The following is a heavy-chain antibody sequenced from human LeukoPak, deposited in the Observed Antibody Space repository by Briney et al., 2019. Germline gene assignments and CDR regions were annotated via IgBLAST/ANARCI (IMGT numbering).Heavy chain of an antibody. CDR3: ARYPSSCSSTSCYDY. V-gene: IGHV4-4*07. Sequence: SETLSLTCTVSGGSISSYYWSWIRQPAGKGREWIGRIYTSGSTNYNPSLKSRVTISVDKSKNQFSLKLSSVTAADTAVYYCARYPSSCSSTSCYDYWGQGTLVTVSS. J-gene: IGHJ4*02. CDR2: IYTSGST. D-gene: IGHD2-2*01. CDR1: GGSISSYY.